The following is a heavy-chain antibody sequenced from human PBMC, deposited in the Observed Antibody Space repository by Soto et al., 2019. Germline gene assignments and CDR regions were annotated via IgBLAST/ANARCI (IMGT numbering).Heavy chain of an antibody. D-gene: IGHD4-17*01. CDR2: ISSSSSYT. CDR3: ARSAYGDYDVGYYYYYYGMDV. J-gene: IGHJ6*02. CDR1: GFTFSDYY. Sequence: PGGSLRLSCAASGFTFSDYYMSWIRQAPGKGLEWVSYISSSSSYTNYADSVKGRFTISRDNAKNSLYLQMNSLRAEDTAVYYCARSAYGDYDVGYYYYYYGMDVWGQGTTVTVSS. V-gene: IGHV3-11*06.